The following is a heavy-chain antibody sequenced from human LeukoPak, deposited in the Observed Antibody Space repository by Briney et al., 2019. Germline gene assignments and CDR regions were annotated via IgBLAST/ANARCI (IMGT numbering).Heavy chain of an antibody. V-gene: IGHV1-2*04. J-gene: IGHJ6*02. CDR3: AYSSGWYRDYYYGMDV. CDR2: INPNSGGT. D-gene: IGHD6-19*01. CDR1: GYTFTSYY. Sequence: ASVKVSCKASGYTFTSYYMHWVRQAPGQGLEWMGWINPNSGGTNYAQKFQGWVTMTRDTSISTAYMELSRLRSDDTAVYYCAYSSGWYRDYYYGMDVWGQGTTVTVSS.